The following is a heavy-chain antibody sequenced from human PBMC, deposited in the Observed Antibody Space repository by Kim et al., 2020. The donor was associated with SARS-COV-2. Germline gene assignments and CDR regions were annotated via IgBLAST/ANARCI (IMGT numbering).Heavy chain of an antibody. D-gene: IGHD3-22*01. Sequence: EQKFQSRVTITANTSTSTAYLELSRLRCEDTAVYYCARGGDSSDNAFDIWGQGTMVTVSS. V-gene: IGHV1-69*04. CDR3: ARGGDSSDNAFDI. J-gene: IGHJ3*02.